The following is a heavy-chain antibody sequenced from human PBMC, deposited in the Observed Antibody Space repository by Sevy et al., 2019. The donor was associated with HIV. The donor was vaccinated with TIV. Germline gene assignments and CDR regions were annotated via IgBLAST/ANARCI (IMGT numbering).Heavy chain of an antibody. D-gene: IGHD3-16*01. CDR3: ATSGGET. CDR1: GFTFSSYW. Sequence: GESLKISCAASGFTFSSYWMNWIRQAPGKGLGWVANIKQDGSEKYYVDSVKGRFTISRDNAKNSLYLEMNTLRAEDTAVYYCATSGGETWGQGTMVTVSS. V-gene: IGHV3-7*01. CDR2: IKQDGSEK. J-gene: IGHJ5*02.